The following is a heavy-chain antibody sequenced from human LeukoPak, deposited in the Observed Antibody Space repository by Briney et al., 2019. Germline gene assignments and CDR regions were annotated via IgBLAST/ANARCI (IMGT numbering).Heavy chain of an antibody. CDR1: GYTFTSYY. CDR2: INPSGGST. D-gene: IGHD6-13*01. Sequence: PGASVKVSCKASGYTFTSYYMHWVRQAPGQGLEWMGIINPSGGSTSYAQKFQGRVTMTRDTSTSTVYMELSSLKSEDTAVYYCARGVPRYCRSPGRAAAGICGVYWGQGTLVTVSS. CDR3: ARGVPRYCRSPGRAAAGICGVY. J-gene: IGHJ4*02. V-gene: IGHV1-46*01.